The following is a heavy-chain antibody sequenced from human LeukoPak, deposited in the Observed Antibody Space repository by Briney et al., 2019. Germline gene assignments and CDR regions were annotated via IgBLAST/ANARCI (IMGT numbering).Heavy chain of an antibody. CDR2: IKQDGREK. Sequence: GGSLRLSCAASGFSFSSYWMSWVRQAPGKGLEWVANIKQDGREKYYVDSVKGRFTISRDNAKNSLYLQMNSLRVEDTGVYYCASWGEGALDNWGQGTLVTVSS. D-gene: IGHD1-26*01. CDR3: ASWGEGALDN. V-gene: IGHV3-7*01. CDR1: GFSFSSYW. J-gene: IGHJ4*02.